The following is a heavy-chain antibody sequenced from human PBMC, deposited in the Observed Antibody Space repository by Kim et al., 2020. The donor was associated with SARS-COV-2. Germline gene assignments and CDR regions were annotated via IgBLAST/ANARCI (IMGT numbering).Heavy chain of an antibody. CDR2: IYYSGST. CDR1: GGSISSYY. Sequence: SETLSLTCTVPGGSISSYYWSWLRQPPGKGLEWIGYIYYSGSTNYNPSLKSRVTISVDTSKNQFSLKRSSVTAADTAVYYCARHRAGLYSSGSFDDWGQGTLVTGSS. CDR3: ARHRAGLYSSGSFDD. J-gene: IGHJ4*02. V-gene: IGHV4-59*08. D-gene: IGHD6-19*01.